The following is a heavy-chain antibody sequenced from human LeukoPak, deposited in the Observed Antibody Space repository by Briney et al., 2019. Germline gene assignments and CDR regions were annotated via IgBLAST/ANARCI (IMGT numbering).Heavy chain of an antibody. CDR2: IYYSGGT. CDR3: ARDQNPTK. Sequence: SETLSLTCTVSGGSISGHYWSWFRQSPGKGLEWIGYIYYSGGTEYNPSLKSRVSMSVDTSKNQFSLKVMSVTAADTAVYYYARDQNPTKWGQGALVTISS. CDR1: GGSISGHY. J-gene: IGHJ4*02. D-gene: IGHD1-14*01. V-gene: IGHV4-59*11.